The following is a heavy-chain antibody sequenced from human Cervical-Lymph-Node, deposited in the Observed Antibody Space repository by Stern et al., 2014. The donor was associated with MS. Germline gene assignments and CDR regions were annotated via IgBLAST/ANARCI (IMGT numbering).Heavy chain of an antibody. Sequence: QVQLVESGGGVVQPGGSLRLSCVASGFTFTTSGMHWVRQAPGKGLDWVAVISYVGSNQCDGDSVKGRFTISRDNSKNTVYLQMNSLRPEDTAVYYCANAAALSCRSPSCYKAFEYWGQGILVTVSS. D-gene: IGHD2-2*02. CDR2: ISYVGSNQ. V-gene: IGHV3-30*18. J-gene: IGHJ4*02. CDR3: ANAAALSCRSPSCYKAFEY. CDR1: GFTFTTSG.